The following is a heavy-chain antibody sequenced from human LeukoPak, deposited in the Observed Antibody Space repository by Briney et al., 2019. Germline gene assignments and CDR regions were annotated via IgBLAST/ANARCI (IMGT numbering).Heavy chain of an antibody. CDR1: GFSLSSRGVG. Sequence: SGPTLVKPTQTRTLTCTFSGFSLSSRGVGVGWIRQPPGKSLEWLELIYWNGDIRYSRSLKSRLTITKATSKTQVVLTMTNMDPVDTATYYCAHPLEVQWLVAFDSWGQGTLVTVSS. CDR3: AHPLEVQWLVAFDS. CDR2: IYWNGDI. V-gene: IGHV2-5*01. J-gene: IGHJ4*02. D-gene: IGHD6-19*01.